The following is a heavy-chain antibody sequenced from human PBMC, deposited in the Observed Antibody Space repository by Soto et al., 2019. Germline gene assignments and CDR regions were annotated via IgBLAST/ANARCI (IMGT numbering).Heavy chain of an antibody. CDR1: GYTFTHYY. J-gene: IGHJ4*02. CDR2: INPNGGST. Sequence: QVQLVQSGAEVKKPGASVKVSCKASGYTFTHYYIHWVRQAPGQGLEWMGIINPNGGSTTDAHKFRAGFTMTRDTSTSTVYMELSSLRSEDSAVYYCAASVNSAMAFDYWGQGTLVTVSS. D-gene: IGHD5-18*01. CDR3: AASVNSAMAFDY. V-gene: IGHV1-46*01.